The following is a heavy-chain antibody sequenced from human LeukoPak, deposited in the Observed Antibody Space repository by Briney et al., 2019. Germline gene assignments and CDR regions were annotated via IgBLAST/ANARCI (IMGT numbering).Heavy chain of an antibody. D-gene: IGHD2-2*01. J-gene: IGHJ4*02. CDR3: ATEGTKDCSGTSCYEDS. CDR2: IIPVIDIA. CDR1: GYTFTSYG. Sequence: SVKVSCKASGYTFTSYGISWVRQAPGQGLEWMGKIIPVIDIAKYAQKFRGRVTITADKSTSTAYMELSSLRSEDSAVYYCATEGTKDCSGTSCYEDSWGQGSLVTVSS. V-gene: IGHV1-69*04.